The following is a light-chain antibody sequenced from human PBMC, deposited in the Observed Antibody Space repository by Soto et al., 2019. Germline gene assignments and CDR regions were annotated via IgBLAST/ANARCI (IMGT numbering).Light chain of an antibody. J-gene: IGKJ2*01. CDR1: QSVSSN. Sequence: EIVMTQSPVTLSVSPGERATLSCRASQSVSSNLAWYQQKPGQAPRLLIYGASTRATGIPARFGGSGSGTEFPLTISSVQSEDFAVYYCQHYHTWPYTFGQGTKLEIK. CDR3: QHYHTWPYT. CDR2: GAS. V-gene: IGKV3-15*01.